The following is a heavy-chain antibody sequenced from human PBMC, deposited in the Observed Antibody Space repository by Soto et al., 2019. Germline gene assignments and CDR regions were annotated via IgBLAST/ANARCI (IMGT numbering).Heavy chain of an antibody. CDR2: IIPIFGTA. CDR1: GGTFSSYA. CDR3: ARKTLAYCGGDCYSVVHYYGMDV. J-gene: IGHJ6*02. V-gene: IGHV1-69*01. Sequence: QVQLVQSGAEVKKPGSSVKVSCKASGGTFSSYAISWVRQAPGQGLEWMGGIIPIFGTANYAQKFQGRVTMTADESTSTDCMELSSLRSEDTAVYYCARKTLAYCGGDCYSVVHYYGMDVWGQGTTVTVSS. D-gene: IGHD2-21*02.